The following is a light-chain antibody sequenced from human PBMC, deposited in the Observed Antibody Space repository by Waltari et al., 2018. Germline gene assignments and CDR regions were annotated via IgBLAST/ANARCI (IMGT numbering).Light chain of an antibody. Sequence: VSTQSPGTLSVSPGERATLSCSASQSLSSYYLAWFQQRPGQAPRLLIYGASSRATGIPDRFSGSGSGTDFTLTISRLEPEDFAVYYCHQYGTSPRTFGQGTKLEIK. CDR3: HQYGTSPRT. CDR2: GAS. V-gene: IGKV3-20*01. CDR1: QSLSSYY. J-gene: IGKJ2*01.